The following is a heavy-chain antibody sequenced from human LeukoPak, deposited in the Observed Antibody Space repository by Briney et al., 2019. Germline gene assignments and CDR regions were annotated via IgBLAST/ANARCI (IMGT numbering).Heavy chain of an antibody. CDR3: AKADSSSWYYFDY. V-gene: IGHV3-21*04. CDR1: GFTFSSYS. J-gene: IGHJ4*02. Sequence: AGGSLRLSCAASGFTFSSYSMNWVRQAPGKGLEWVSSISSSSSYIYYADSVKGRFTISRDNAKNTLYLQMNSLRAEDTAVYYCAKADSSSWYYFDYWGQGTLVTVSS. D-gene: IGHD6-13*01. CDR2: ISSSSSYI.